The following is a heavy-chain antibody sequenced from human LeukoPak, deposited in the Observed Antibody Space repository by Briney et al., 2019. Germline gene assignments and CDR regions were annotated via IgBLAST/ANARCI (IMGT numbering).Heavy chain of an antibody. CDR1: GFTFSSYW. Sequence: GGSLRLSCAASGFTFSSYWMHWVRQAPGKGLVWVSRINSDGSSTSYADSVKGRFTISRDNAKNTLYLQMNSLRAEDTAVCYCARDRNYYDSSGYYLYWGQGTLVTVSS. CDR3: ARDRNYYDSSGYYLY. V-gene: IGHV3-74*01. J-gene: IGHJ4*02. CDR2: INSDGSST. D-gene: IGHD3-22*01.